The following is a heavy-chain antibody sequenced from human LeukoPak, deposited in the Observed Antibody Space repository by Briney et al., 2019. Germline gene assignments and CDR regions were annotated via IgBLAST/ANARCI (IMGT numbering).Heavy chain of an antibody. CDR3: ARIEGGGSYLAPTNYY. D-gene: IGHD1-26*01. J-gene: IGHJ4*02. CDR1: GYTFTSYG. V-gene: IGHV1-18*01. CDR2: ISAYNGNT. Sequence: ASVKVSCKASGYTFTSYGISWVRQAPGQGLEWMGWISAYNGNTNYAQKLQGRVTMTTDTSTSTAYMELRSLRSDDTAVYYCARIEGGGSYLAPTNYYWGQGTLVTVSS.